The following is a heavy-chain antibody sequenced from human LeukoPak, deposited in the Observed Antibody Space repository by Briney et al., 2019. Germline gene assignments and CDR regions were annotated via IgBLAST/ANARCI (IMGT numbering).Heavy chain of an antibody. CDR3: ARGCEGCGQRAFDI. V-gene: IGHV3-72*01. CDR2: TRNKANSYTT. CDR1: EFTFSDHY. D-gene: IGHD1-26*01. J-gene: IGHJ3*02. Sequence: PEGSLRLSCATSEFTFSDHYMDWVRQAPGKGLEWLGRTRNKANSYTTEYAASVKGRFTISRDDSKESVYLQMASLKIEDTAIYYCARGCEGCGQRAFDIWGQGTMVAVSS.